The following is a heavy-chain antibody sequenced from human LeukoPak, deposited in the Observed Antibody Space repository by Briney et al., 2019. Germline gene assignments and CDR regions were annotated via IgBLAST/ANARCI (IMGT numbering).Heavy chain of an antibody. CDR2: INPSGGST. J-gene: IGHJ4*02. Sequence: GASVKVSCKASGYTFTSYYMHWVRQAPGQGLEWMGIINPSGGSTSYAQKFQGRVTMTRDMSTSTVYMELSSLRSEDTAVYYCAREAAAAGAFGYWGQGTLVTVSS. D-gene: IGHD6-13*01. CDR3: AREAAAAGAFGY. V-gene: IGHV1-46*01. CDR1: GYTFTSYY.